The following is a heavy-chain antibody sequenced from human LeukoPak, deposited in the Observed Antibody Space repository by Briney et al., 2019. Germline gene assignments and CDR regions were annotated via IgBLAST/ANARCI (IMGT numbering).Heavy chain of an antibody. CDR3: AKALPLGDYVDYFDY. CDR2: ISYDGGNK. V-gene: IGHV3-30-3*01. Sequence: PGGSLRLSCAASGFTFSSYAMHWVRQAPGKGLEWVAVISYDGGNKYYADSVKGRFTISRDNSKNTLYLQMNSLRAEDTAVYYCAKALPLGDYVDYFDYWGQGTLVTVSS. CDR1: GFTFSSYA. D-gene: IGHD4-17*01. J-gene: IGHJ4*02.